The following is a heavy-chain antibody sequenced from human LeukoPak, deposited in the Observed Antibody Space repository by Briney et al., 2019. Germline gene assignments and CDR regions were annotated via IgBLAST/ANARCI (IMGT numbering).Heavy chain of an antibody. Sequence: AGGSLRLSCAASGFTVSSNYMSWVRQAPGKGLEWVSVIYSGGSTYYADSVKGRFTISRHNSKNTLYPQMNSLRAEDTAVYYCARQPGGYEYYFDYWGQGTLVTVSS. J-gene: IGHJ4*02. V-gene: IGHV3-53*04. CDR2: IYSGGST. CDR1: GFTVSSNY. D-gene: IGHD5-12*01. CDR3: ARQPGGYEYYFDY.